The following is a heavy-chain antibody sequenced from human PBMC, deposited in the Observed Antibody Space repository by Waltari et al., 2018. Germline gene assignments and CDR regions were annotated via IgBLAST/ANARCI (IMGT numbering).Heavy chain of an antibody. V-gene: IGHV1-69*01. CDR1: GGTFSSYA. Sequence: QVQLVQSGAEVKKPGSSVKVSCRASGGTFSSYAISWVRQAPGQGLEWMGGSIPIFGTANNARKFQGRVTMTADESTSTAYMELSSLRAEDTAVYYCARYDSGRDDFDYWGQGTLVTVSS. CDR2: SIPIFGTA. J-gene: IGHJ4*02. D-gene: IGHD3-22*01. CDR3: ARYDSGRDDFDY.